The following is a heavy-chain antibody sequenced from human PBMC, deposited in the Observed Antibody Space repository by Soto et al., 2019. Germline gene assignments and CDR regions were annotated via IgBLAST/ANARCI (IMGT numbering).Heavy chain of an antibody. V-gene: IGHV4-39*01. J-gene: IGHJ4*02. Sequence: QLQLQESGPGLLKPSETLSLTCTVSGGSISTIGYYLGWIRQPPGKGLEWIGSIYYTGNTYYNPSIKSRVTIYVDTSNNQCSLKLSSVTAADTAIYYSAKLTNSGSYADYLGQGTLVTGSS. D-gene: IGHD1-26*01. CDR1: GGSISTIGYY. CDR2: IYYTGNT. CDR3: AKLTNSGSYADY.